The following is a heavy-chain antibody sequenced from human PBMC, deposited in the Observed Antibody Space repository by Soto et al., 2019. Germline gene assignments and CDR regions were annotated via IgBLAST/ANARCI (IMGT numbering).Heavy chain of an antibody. CDR2: IRGSGRST. D-gene: IGHD6-13*01. V-gene: IGHV3-23*01. CDR3: AKDQDTFLRPAVGTEF. CDR1: GFTFNTFG. J-gene: IGHJ4*02. Sequence: EVQVLESGGGLVQPGGSLRLSCAASGFTFNTFGMNWVRQAPGKGLEWVSAIRGSGRSTYYADSVKGRFTISSDNSKNMVYLQMNSLRVDDTAVYYCAKDQDTFLRPAVGTEFWGQGTLVPVSS.